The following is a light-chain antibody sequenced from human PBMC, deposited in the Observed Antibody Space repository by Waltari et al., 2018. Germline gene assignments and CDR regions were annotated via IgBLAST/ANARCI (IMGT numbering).Light chain of an antibody. V-gene: IGLV1-51*01. CDR3: GTWDSSLSAGI. J-gene: IGLJ2*01. CDR1: SSNIGTYY. CDR2: DNN. Sequence: QSVLTQPPSVPAAPGPKATIPCSGSSSNIGTYYVYWYHQPPGTAPKLLIFDNNTRPSGIPARFSAAKSGTTATLGTTGVQTGEEAAYYYGTWDSSLSAGIFGGGTKLTVL.